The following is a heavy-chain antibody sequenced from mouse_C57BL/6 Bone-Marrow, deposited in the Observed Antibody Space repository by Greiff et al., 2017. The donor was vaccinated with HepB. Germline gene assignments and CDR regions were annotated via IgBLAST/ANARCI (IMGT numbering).Heavy chain of an antibody. V-gene: IGHV3-6*01. CDR1: GYSITSGYY. CDR2: ISYDGSN. CDR3: AMVYYYGSRDFDV. Sequence: VQLKESGPGLVKPSQSLSLTCSVTGYSITSGYYWNWIRQFPGNKLEWMGYISYDGSNNYNPSLKNRISITRDTSKNQFFLKLNSVTTEDTATYYCAMVYYYGSRDFDVWGTGTTVTVSS. J-gene: IGHJ1*03. D-gene: IGHD1-1*01.